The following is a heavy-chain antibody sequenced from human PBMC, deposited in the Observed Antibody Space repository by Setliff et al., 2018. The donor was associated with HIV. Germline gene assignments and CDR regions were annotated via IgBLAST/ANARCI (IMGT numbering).Heavy chain of an antibody. CDR1: GFIFDRYG. Sequence: GESLKISCAASGFIFDRYGMHWVRQAPGKGLEWVALIWYDGSHETYADSVRGRFSISRDNSENTLYLQMDSLRPEDTGFYYCAKDPFTSSWYGFDYWGQGALVTVSS. CDR2: IWYDGSHE. CDR3: AKDPFTSSWYGFDY. J-gene: IGHJ4*02. V-gene: IGHV3-30*02. D-gene: IGHD6-13*01.